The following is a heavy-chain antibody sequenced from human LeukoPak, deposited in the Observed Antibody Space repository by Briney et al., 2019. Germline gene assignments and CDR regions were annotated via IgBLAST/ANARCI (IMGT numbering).Heavy chain of an antibody. CDR2: IYTSGRT. CDR3: ARRVGFYGSGSLNYFDP. Sequence: SETLSLTCTVSGGSISYYYWNWIRQPAGKGLEWIGRIYTSGRTYYNPSLKSRVSMSVDTSKNQFSLKLSSVTAADTAVYYCARRVGFYGSGSLNYFDPWGQGILVSVSS. D-gene: IGHD3-10*01. CDR1: GGSISYYY. J-gene: IGHJ5*01. V-gene: IGHV4-4*07.